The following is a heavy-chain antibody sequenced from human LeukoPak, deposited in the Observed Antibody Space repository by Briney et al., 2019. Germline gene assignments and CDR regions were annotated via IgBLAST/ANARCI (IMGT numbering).Heavy chain of an antibody. CDR3: TLAYYDFWSGYSYYYYMDV. J-gene: IGHJ6*03. V-gene: IGHV3-49*04. Sequence: GGSLRLSCTASGFTFGDYAMSWVRQAPGKGLEWVGFIRSKAYGGTTEYAASVKGRFTISRDDSKSIAYLQMNSLKTEDTAVYYCTLAYYDFWSGYSYYYYMDVWGKGTTVTVSS. D-gene: IGHD3-3*01. CDR1: GFTFGDYA. CDR2: IRSKAYGGTT.